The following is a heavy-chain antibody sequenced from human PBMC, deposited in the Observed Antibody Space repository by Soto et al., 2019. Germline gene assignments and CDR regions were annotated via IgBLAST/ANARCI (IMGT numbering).Heavy chain of an antibody. CDR3: SSRYDSSDY. J-gene: IGHJ4*01. V-gene: IGHV1-69*02. D-gene: IGHD3-22*01. CDR2: IIPILGIA. CDR1: GGTFSSYT. Sequence: QVQLVQSGAEVKKPGSSVKVSCKASGGTFSSYTISWVRQAPGQGLEWMGRIIPILGIANYAQKFQGRVTIPADKSTTTAYMELSSLRSEDTAVYYCSSRYDSSDYWGHGTLVTVSS.